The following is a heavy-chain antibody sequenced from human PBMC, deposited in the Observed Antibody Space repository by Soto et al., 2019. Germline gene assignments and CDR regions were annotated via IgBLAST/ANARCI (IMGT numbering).Heavy chain of an antibody. CDR2: IKGDGSIT. CDR1: EFTFSNYW. Sequence: GGSLRLSCAASEFTFSNYWMHWGRQAPGKGLVWVSRIKGDGSITNYADSVKGRFTISRDNAKNTLFLQMDSVTAEDTAVYYCAKGYYDFWSGYYPYNYYYYMDVWGKGTTVTVSS. CDR3: AKGYYDFWSGYYPYNYYYYMDV. V-gene: IGHV3-74*01. D-gene: IGHD3-3*01. J-gene: IGHJ6*03.